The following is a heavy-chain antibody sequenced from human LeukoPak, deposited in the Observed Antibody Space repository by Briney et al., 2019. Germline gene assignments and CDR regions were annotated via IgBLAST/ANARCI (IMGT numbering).Heavy chain of an antibody. V-gene: IGHV3-7*03. CDR3: AKVGDTAMVTEGVDFDY. Sequence: GGSLRLSCAASGFTYSLFWMSWVRQAPGKGLEWVANIKQDGSEKYYVDSVKGRFTISRDNSKNTLYLQMNSLRAEDTAVYYCAKVGDTAMVTEGVDFDYWGQGTLVTVSS. CDR2: IKQDGSEK. CDR1: GFTYSLFW. D-gene: IGHD5-18*01. J-gene: IGHJ4*02.